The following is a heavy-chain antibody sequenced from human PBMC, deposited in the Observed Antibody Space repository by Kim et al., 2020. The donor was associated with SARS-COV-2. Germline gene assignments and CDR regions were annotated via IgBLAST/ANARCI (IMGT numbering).Heavy chain of an antibody. D-gene: IGHD6-19*01. V-gene: IGHV3-23*01. J-gene: IGHJ5*02. Sequence: DSGKGRFTISRENSKNTLYLQMNSLRAEDTAVYYCAKDGAIAVAGSMGDPWGQGTLVTVSS. CDR3: AKDGAIAVAGSMGDP.